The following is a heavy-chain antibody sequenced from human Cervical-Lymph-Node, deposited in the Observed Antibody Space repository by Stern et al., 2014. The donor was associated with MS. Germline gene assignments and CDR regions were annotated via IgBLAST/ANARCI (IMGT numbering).Heavy chain of an antibody. CDR3: ARGAFYNDLAYYGMDV. V-gene: IGHV3-33*01. Sequence: VQLVESGGGVVQPGRSLRLSCAASAFTFSTYGMHWFRQTPGKGLEWVAVIWYDGSAKSYADSVRGRFTISRDNPKDTLYLQMNSLRAEDTGVYYCARGAFYNDLAYYGMDVWGQGTTVTVSS. CDR2: IWYDGSAK. J-gene: IGHJ6*02. D-gene: IGHD1-1*01. CDR1: AFTFSTYG.